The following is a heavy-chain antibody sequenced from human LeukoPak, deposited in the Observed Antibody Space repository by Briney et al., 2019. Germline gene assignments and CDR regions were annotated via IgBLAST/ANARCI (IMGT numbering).Heavy chain of an antibody. D-gene: IGHD3-10*02. V-gene: IGHV3-53*01. Sequence: GGSLRLSCAASGFTVSSNYMSWVRQAPGKGLEWVSVIYSGGSTYYADSVKGRFTISRDNSKHTLYLQMNSLRAEDTAVYYCARGDITMWAFDIWGQGTMVTVSS. CDR1: GFTVSSNY. J-gene: IGHJ3*02. CDR3: ARGDITMWAFDI. CDR2: IYSGGST.